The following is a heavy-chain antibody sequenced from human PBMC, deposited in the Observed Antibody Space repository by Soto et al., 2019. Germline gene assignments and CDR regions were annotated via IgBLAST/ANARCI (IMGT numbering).Heavy chain of an antibody. Sequence: ASVKVSCKVSGYTLTELSMHWVRQAPGKGLEWMGGFDPEDGETIYAQKFQGRVTMTEDTSTDTAYMELSSLRSEDTAVYYCATSGLGYSSGWDVGDPFDIWRQGTIVIV. CDR2: FDPEDGET. CDR1: GYTLTELS. V-gene: IGHV1-24*01. CDR3: ATSGLGYSSGWDVGDPFDI. D-gene: IGHD6-19*01. J-gene: IGHJ3*02.